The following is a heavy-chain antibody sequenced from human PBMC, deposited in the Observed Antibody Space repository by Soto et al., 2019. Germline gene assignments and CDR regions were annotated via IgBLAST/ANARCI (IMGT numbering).Heavy chain of an antibody. D-gene: IGHD5-18*01. CDR2: IWYDGSNK. J-gene: IGHJ6*02. V-gene: IGHV3-33*01. CDR3: ARDRDTAMVIIGGMDV. Sequence: GGSLRLSCAASGFTLSSHCMHWGPPAPGKGLEWVAVIWYDGSNKYYADSVKGRFTISRDNSKNTLYLQMNSLRAEDTAVYYCARDRDTAMVIIGGMDVWGQGTTVTVSS. CDR1: GFTLSSHC.